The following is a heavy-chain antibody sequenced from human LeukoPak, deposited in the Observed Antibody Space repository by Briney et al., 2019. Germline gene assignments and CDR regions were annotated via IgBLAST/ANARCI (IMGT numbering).Heavy chain of an antibody. D-gene: IGHD3-16*02. J-gene: IGHJ4*02. Sequence: GGSLRLSCAASGFTFSTYAMDWVRQAPGKGLEWVSAISGSGGSTYYADSVKGQFTISRDNSKNTLYLQMNSLRAEDTAVYYCAKYVWGSYRTLSEIDYWGQGTLVTVSS. V-gene: IGHV3-23*01. CDR3: AKYVWGSYRTLSEIDY. CDR2: ISGSGGST. CDR1: GFTFSTYA.